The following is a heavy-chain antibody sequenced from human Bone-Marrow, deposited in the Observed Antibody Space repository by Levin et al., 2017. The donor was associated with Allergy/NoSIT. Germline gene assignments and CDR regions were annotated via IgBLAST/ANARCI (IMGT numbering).Heavy chain of an antibody. CDR3: AKGIEQQLLWPYGMDV. D-gene: IGHD6-13*01. V-gene: IGHV3-30*18. CDR2: ISYDGSNK. J-gene: IGHJ6*02. CDR1: GFTFSSYG. Sequence: GGSLRLSCAASGFTFSSYGMHWVRQAPGKGLEWVAVISYDGSNKYYADSVKGRFTISRDNSKNTLYLQMNSLRAEDTAVYYCAKGIEQQLLWPYGMDVWGQGTTVTVSS.